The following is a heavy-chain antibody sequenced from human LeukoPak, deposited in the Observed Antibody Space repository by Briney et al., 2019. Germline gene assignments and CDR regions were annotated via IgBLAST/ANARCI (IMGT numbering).Heavy chain of an antibody. V-gene: IGHV3-30*02. J-gene: IGHJ4*02. Sequence: GGSLRLSCAASGFTFSSYRMHWVPQAPGKALEWVAFIRYDGSTKYYADSVKGRFTISRDNSKNTLYLQMNSLRAEDRAVYYCAKDTARYCSGGSCYSGGDYWGQGTLVTVAS. D-gene: IGHD2-15*01. CDR1: GFTFSSYR. CDR3: AKDTARYCSGGSCYSGGDY. CDR2: IRYDGSTK.